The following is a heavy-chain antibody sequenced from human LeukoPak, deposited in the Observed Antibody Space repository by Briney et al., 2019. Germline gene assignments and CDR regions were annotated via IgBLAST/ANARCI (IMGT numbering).Heavy chain of an antibody. CDR1: GFTFSSYA. Sequence: GGSLRLSCAASGFTFSSYAMSWVRQAPGKGLEWVSAISGSGGSTYYADSVKGRFTISRGNSKNTLYLQMNSLRAEDTALYYCAREVSEGFDFWGQGTLVTVSS. CDR3: AREVSEGFDF. J-gene: IGHJ4*02. V-gene: IGHV3-23*01. D-gene: IGHD3-22*01. CDR2: ISGSGGST.